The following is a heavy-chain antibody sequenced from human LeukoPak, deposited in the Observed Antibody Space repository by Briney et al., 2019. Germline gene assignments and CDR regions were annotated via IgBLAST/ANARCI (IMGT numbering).Heavy chain of an antibody. CDR2: INPNSGGT. CDR3: ARETWIQLCFGRDYYFDY. Sequence: ASVKVSCKASGYTFTGYYMHWVRQAPGQGLEWMGWINPNSGGTNYAQKFQGWVTMTRDTSISTAYMELSRLRSDDAAVYYCARETWIQLCFGRDYYFDYWGQGTLVTVSS. CDR1: GYTFTGYY. V-gene: IGHV1-2*04. D-gene: IGHD5-18*01. J-gene: IGHJ4*02.